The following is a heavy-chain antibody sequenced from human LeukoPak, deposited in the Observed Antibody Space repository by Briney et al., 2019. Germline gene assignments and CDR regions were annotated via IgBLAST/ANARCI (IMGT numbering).Heavy chain of an antibody. CDR3: AKCPPPSVFGELSVWFDP. Sequence: GASLSLSRAAYGFPFISYAMSCVSQAPGNGMEWHSHISSNGHTTNYAESVKGRFTIPGGNSKNTLYLQMKSLSGEDTAMYYCAKCPPPSVFGELSVWFDPWGEGTQVTVSS. V-gene: IGHV3-23*01. J-gene: IGHJ5*02. D-gene: IGHD3-10*01. CDR1: GFPFISYA. CDR2: ISSNGHTT.